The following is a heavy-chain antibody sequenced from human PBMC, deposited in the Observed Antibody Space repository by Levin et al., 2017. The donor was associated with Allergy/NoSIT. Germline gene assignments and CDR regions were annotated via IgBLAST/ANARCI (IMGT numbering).Heavy chain of an antibody. D-gene: IGHD2-21*02. V-gene: IGHV3-72*01. CDR1: GFTFSDYY. J-gene: IGHJ4*02. CDR3: TRRGGDTGGASDY. CDR2: SRSKANRYST. Sequence: AGESLKISCAASGFTFSDYYMDWVRQAPGKGLEWIGRSRSKANRYSTEFAASVKGRFTISRDDSKNSVDLQMNSLKTEDTALYYCTRRGGDTGGASDYWGQGTLVTVSS.